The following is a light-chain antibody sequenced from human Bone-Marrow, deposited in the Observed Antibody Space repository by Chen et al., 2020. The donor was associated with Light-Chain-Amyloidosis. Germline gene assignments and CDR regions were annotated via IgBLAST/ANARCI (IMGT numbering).Light chain of an antibody. CDR3: CSYAGSFWV. CDR2: DVV. J-gene: IGLJ3*02. Sequence: SALTQPRSVSGSPGQSVAISCPGTSSDVGGYNYVSWYQQHPGKAPKLMIYDVVKRPSGVPDRFSGSKSGNTASLTISGLQAEDEADYYCCSYAGSFWVFGGGTKVTVL. V-gene: IGLV2-11*01. CDR1: SSDVGGYNY.